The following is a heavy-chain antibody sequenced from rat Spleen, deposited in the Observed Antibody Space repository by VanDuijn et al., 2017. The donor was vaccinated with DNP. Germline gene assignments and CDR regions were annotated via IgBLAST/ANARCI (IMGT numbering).Heavy chain of an antibody. Sequence: EVQLVESGGGLVQPGGSVKLSCAASGFIFSNHYMAWVRQAPKKGLEWVATITYDGSRTYFRDSVKGRFTISRDIAKSTLYLQMDSLRSEDTATYYCTTFEGRNAWGQGTSVTVSS. CDR1: GFIFSNHY. CDR3: TTFEGRNA. V-gene: IGHV5S10*01. CDR2: ITYDGSRT. J-gene: IGHJ4*01. D-gene: IGHD1-11*01.